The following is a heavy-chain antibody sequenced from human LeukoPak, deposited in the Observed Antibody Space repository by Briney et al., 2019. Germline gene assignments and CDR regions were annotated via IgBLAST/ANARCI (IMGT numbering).Heavy chain of an antibody. J-gene: IGHJ5*02. Sequence: AGGSLRVSCAASGFTVSGNYMSWVRQAPGKGLEWVSAIYSGGKTYYADSVKGRFTISRDNAKNSLYLQMNSLRADDTAVYYCARERGSGSYHPFDPWGQGTLATVSS. CDR3: ARERGSGSYHPFDP. V-gene: IGHV3-66*01. CDR2: IYSGGKT. CDR1: GFTVSGNY. D-gene: IGHD3-10*01.